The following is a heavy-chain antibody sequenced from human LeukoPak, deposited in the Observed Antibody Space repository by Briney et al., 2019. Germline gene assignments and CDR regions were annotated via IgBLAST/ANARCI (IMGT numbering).Heavy chain of an antibody. J-gene: IGHJ4*02. V-gene: IGHV3-11*01. Sequence: PGGSLRLSCAASGFTFSDYYMSWIRQAPGKGLEWVSYISSSGSTKYYADSVKGRFTISRDNAKNSLYLQMNSLRAEDTAVYYCARSLLGEPIPWDYWGQGTLITVSS. CDR2: ISSSGSTK. CDR3: ARSLLGEPIPWDY. D-gene: IGHD1-26*01. CDR1: GFTFSDYY.